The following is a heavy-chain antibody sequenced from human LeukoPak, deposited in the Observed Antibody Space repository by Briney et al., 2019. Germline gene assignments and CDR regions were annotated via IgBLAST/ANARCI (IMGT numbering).Heavy chain of an antibody. CDR1: GGSISSYY. CDR2: IYYSGST. V-gene: IGHV4-59*01. D-gene: IGHD2-2*01. J-gene: IGHJ3*02. CDR3: ARADDCSSTSCYLDIDAFDI. Sequence: SETLSLTCTVSGGSISSYYWSWIRQPPGKGLEWIGYIYYSGSTNYNPSLKSRVTISVDTSKNQFSLKLSSVTAADTTVYYCARADDCSSTSCYLDIDAFDIWGQGTMVTVSS.